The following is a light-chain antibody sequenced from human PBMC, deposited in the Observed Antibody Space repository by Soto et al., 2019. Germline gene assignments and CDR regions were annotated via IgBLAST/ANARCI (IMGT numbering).Light chain of an antibody. CDR3: QAWDSSTGEVVV. CDR1: KLGDKY. J-gene: IGLJ2*01. V-gene: IGLV3-1*01. CDR2: QDS. Sequence: SYELTQPPSVSVSPGQTASITCSGDKLGDKYACWYQQKPGQSPVLVIYQDSKRPSGIPERFSGSNSGNTATLTISGTQAMDEADYYCQAWDSSTGEVVVFGGGTKLTVL.